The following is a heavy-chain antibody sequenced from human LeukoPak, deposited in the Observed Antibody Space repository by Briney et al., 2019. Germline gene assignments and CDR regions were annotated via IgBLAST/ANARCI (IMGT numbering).Heavy chain of an antibody. D-gene: IGHD3-3*01. Sequence: GGSLRLSCAASRFTLSTYWMSWVRQAPGKGLEWVAHIKQDGGQEYYVDSVKGRFTISRDSAKHSLYRQMTSLRAADTPVYYCARGVPYDSWSGPHYSDYWGQGTLVTVSS. J-gene: IGHJ4*02. CDR2: IKQDGGQE. CDR1: RFTLSTYW. CDR3: ARGVPYDSWSGPHYSDY. V-gene: IGHV3-7*01.